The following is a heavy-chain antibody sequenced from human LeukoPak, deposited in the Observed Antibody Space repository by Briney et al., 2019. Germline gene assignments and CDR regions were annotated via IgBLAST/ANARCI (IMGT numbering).Heavy chain of an antibody. CDR1: GYSFTSYW. Sequence: GESLKISCKGSGYSFTSYWIGWVRQMPGKGLEWMGIIYPGDSDTRYIPSFQGQVTISADKSISTAYLQWSSLKASDTAMYYCARPQYYGSGSYFVDYWGQGTLVTVSS. V-gene: IGHV5-51*01. CDR2: IYPGDSDT. CDR3: ARPQYYGSGSYFVDY. D-gene: IGHD3-10*01. J-gene: IGHJ4*02.